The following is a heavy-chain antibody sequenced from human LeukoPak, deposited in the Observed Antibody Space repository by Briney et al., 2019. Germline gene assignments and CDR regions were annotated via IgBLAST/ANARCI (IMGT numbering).Heavy chain of an antibody. CDR3: ARGRSGSYYRTSFDY. J-gene: IGHJ4*02. CDR1: GYTFTSYD. V-gene: IGHV1-8*01. D-gene: IGHD1-26*01. Sequence: GASVKVSCKASGYTFTSYDINWVRQATGQGLEWMGWMNPNSGNTGYAQKFQGRATMTRNTSISTAYMELSSLRSEDTAVYYCARGRSGSYYRTSFDYWGQGTLVTVSS. CDR2: MNPNSGNT.